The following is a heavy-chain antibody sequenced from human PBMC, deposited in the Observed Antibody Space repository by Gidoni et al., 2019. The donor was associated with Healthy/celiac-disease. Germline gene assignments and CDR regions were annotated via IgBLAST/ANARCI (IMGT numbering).Heavy chain of an antibody. J-gene: IGHJ6*02. V-gene: IGHV3-33*01. D-gene: IGHD3-3*01. CDR2: IWYDGSNK. CDR3: AREGWYDFWSGYSPYYYGMDV. Sequence: QVQLVESGGGVVQPGRSLRLPCAASGFTFSSYGMHWVRQAPGKGLEWVAVIWYDGSNKYYADTVKGRFTISRDNSKNTLYLQMNSLRAEDTAVYYCAREGWYDFWSGYSPYYYGMDVWGQGTTVTVSS. CDR1: GFTFSSYG.